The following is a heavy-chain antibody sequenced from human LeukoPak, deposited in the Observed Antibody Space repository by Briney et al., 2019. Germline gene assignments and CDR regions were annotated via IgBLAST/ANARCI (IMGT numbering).Heavy chain of an antibody. CDR3: ARRDGGY. CDR2: INHSGST. J-gene: IGHJ4*02. Sequence: PSETLSLTCAVYGGSFSGYYWSWIRQPPGKGLEWIGEINHSGSTNYNPSLKSRVTISVDTSKNQFSLKLSSVTAADTAVYYCARRDGGYWGQGTLDTVSS. V-gene: IGHV4-34*01. D-gene: IGHD3-16*01. CDR1: GGSFSGYY.